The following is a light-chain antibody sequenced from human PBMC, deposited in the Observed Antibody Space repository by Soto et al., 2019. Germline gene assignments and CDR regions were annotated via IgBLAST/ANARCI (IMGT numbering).Light chain of an antibody. V-gene: IGLV2-14*03. CDR2: DVI. CDR1: SSDVGGYNY. Sequence: QSALTQPASVSGSPGQSITISCTGTSSDVGGYNYVSWYQQYPGKAPKLMIYDVINRPSGVSNRFSGSKSGNTASLTISGLQAEDEADYYCSSYTTSSTLGGVFGTGTKVTVL. CDR3: SSYTTSSTLGGV. J-gene: IGLJ1*01.